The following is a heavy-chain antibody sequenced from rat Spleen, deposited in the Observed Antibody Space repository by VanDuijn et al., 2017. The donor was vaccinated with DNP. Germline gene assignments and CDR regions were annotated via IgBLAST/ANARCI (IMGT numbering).Heavy chain of an antibody. D-gene: IGHD1-9*01. V-gene: IGHV5S10*01. CDR3: ATHHTYYRYNYDRYFDF. Sequence: EVQLVESGGGLVQPGRSLKLSCTASGFTFTDYHMAWVRQAPQKGLEWVATIFHNCSRTYHREYVEGRFTISRDNAESTLYLQMDSLRSEDTATYFCATHHTYYRYNYDRYFDFWGPGTTVTVSS. CDR1: GFTFTDYH. J-gene: IGHJ1*01. CDR2: IFHNCSRT.